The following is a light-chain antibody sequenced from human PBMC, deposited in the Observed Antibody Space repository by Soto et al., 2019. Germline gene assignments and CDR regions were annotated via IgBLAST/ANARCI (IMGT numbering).Light chain of an antibody. V-gene: IGKV3D-20*02. CDR2: GAS. J-gene: IGKJ1*01. CDR1: HSVSSNY. CDR3: KHRSIWPWT. Sequence: EIVLTQSPGTLSLSPGERATLSCRASHSVSSNYLAWYQQKPGQAPRLLIYGASSRATGIPDRFSGSGSGTDFTLTISRLEPEDFAVYYCKHRSIWPWTVGQGTKVDI.